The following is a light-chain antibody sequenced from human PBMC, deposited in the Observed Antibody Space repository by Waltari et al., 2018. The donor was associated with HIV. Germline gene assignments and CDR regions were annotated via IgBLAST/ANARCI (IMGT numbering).Light chain of an antibody. CDR3: QQSYAVPPT. Sequence: DLQMTQSPSSLPASVGDRASITCRSGQVIHSYLTWYQQRPGKPPPFLIYFASKLPTGVPSRFSASYSGTQFTLTIHNMQPEDFATYYCQQSYAVPPTFGPGT. V-gene: IGKV1-39*01. CDR2: FAS. J-gene: IGKJ1*01. CDR1: QVIHSY.